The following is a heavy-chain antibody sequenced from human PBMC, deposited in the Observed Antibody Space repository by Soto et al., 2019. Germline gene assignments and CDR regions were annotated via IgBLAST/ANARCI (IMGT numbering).Heavy chain of an antibody. D-gene: IGHD1-20*01. CDR2: ISSSSSTI. CDR1: GFTFSSYS. J-gene: IGHJ6*02. Sequence: GGSLRLSCAASGFTFSSYSMNWVRQAPGKGLEWVSYISSSSSTIYYADSVKGRFTISRDNSKNTLYLQMNSLRAEDTAVYYCARALNGTHEGYYYGMDVWGQGTTVTV. V-gene: IGHV3-48*01. CDR3: ARALNGTHEGYYYGMDV.